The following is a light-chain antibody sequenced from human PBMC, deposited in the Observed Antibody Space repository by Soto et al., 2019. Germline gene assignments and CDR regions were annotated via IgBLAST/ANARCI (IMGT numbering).Light chain of an antibody. J-gene: IGKJ1*01. CDR3: QQYNSYSGT. CDR2: DGS. V-gene: IGKV1-5*01. Sequence: DIQMTQSPSTLSASVGDRVTISCRASQSISSWLAWYQQKPGKAPYLLIYDGSTLESGVPSRFSGSGSGTEFTLTISSLQPDDFATYYCQQYNSYSGTFGQGTK. CDR1: QSISSW.